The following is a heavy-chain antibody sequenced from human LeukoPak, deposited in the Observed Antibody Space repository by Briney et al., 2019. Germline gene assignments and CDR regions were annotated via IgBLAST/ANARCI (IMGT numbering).Heavy chain of an antibody. Sequence: GGSLRLSCAASGFTFSSYGMHWVRQAPGKGLEWVAVISYDGSNKYYADSVKGRFTISRDNSKNTLYLQMNSLRAEDTAVYYCAKDRTHGNTDAFDIWGQGTMVTVSS. D-gene: IGHD2-2*01. CDR3: AKDRTHGNTDAFDI. J-gene: IGHJ3*02. CDR1: GFTFSSYG. CDR2: ISYDGSNK. V-gene: IGHV3-30*18.